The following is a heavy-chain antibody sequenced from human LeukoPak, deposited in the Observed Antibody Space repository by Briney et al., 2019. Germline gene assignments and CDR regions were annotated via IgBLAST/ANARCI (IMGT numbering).Heavy chain of an antibody. CDR3: AKDAGTTRSFYYFDY. J-gene: IGHJ4*02. CDR2: ISGSGGST. D-gene: IGHD1-1*01. Sequence: GGSLRLSCAASGFTFSSYGMSWVRQAPGKGLERVSAISGSGGSTYYADSVKGRFTISRDNSKNTLYLQMNSLRAEDTAVYYCAKDAGTTRSFYYFDYWGQGTLVTVSS. CDR1: GFTFSSYG. V-gene: IGHV3-23*01.